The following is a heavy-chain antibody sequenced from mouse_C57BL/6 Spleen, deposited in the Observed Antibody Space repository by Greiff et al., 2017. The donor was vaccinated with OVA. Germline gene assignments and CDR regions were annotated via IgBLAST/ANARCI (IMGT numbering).Heavy chain of an antibody. Sequence: QVQLQQSGAELVRPGASVTLSCKASGYTFTDYEMHWVKQTPVHGLEWIGAIDPETGGTAYNQKFKGKAILTADKSSSSAYMELRSLTSEDSAVYYCTRGGNLAAPFAYWGQGTLVTVSA. CDR1: GYTFTDYE. CDR3: TRGGNLAAPFAY. D-gene: IGHD2-10*02. CDR2: IDPETGGT. J-gene: IGHJ3*01. V-gene: IGHV1-15*01.